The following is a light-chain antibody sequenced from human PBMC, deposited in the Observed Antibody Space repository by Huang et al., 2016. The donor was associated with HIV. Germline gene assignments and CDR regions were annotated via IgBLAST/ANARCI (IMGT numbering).Light chain of an antibody. J-gene: IGKJ3*01. V-gene: IGKV3-15*01. CDR2: GAS. CDR1: QSISSK. Sequence: ERVMTQSPVTLSVSPGERATFSCRASQSISSKLAWYKQKPGQAPRLLIYGASTRATGIPAMFSGSGSGTEFTLTISSLQSEDFAVYYCQQYNNWPFTFGPGTRVDIK. CDR3: QQYNNWPFT.